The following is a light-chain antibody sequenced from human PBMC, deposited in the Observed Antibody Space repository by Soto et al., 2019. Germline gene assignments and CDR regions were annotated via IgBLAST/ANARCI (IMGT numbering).Light chain of an antibody. CDR3: SAWDDSLKAVL. Sequence: QSVLTQPPSASGTPGQTVTISCSGSGSSVGTYPVNWYQQVPGRVPKLLIFQNSQRPSGVPDRFSGSKSGTAASLAISGLQSEDEGTYFCSAWDDSLKAVLFGGGTKLTVL. CDR1: GSSVGTYP. V-gene: IGLV1-44*01. CDR2: QNS. J-gene: IGLJ2*01.